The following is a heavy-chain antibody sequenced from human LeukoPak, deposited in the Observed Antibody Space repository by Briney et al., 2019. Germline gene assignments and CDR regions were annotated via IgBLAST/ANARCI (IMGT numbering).Heavy chain of an antibody. CDR1: GYTFTTYY. D-gene: IGHD6-6*01. Sequence: ASVKVSCKASGYTFTTYYMDWVRQAPGQGLEWMGIINPSGGTTRYAQKFQGRVAMTRDTSTSTVYMELSSLRSEDTAVYYCARGYSSSSGDFDYWGQGTLVTVSS. CDR3: ARGYSSSSGDFDY. J-gene: IGHJ4*02. CDR2: INPSGGTT. V-gene: IGHV1-46*03.